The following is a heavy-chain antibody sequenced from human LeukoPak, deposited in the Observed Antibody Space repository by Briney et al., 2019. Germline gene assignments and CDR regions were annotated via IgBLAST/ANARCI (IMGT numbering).Heavy chain of an antibody. CDR2: INPSGNRVLPSDDST. Sequence: ASVKVSCKASGYNFNSYYVHWVRQAPGQGLEWMGIINPSGNRVLPSDDSTIYAEKFQSRVVMTRDTSTTVVYMELSSLRSDDTAIYYCARGKVYASGTYNLDPWRQGTLVTVSS. D-gene: IGHD3-10*01. V-gene: IGHV1-46*02. CDR1: GYNFNSYY. J-gene: IGHJ5*02. CDR3: ARGKVYASGTYNLDP.